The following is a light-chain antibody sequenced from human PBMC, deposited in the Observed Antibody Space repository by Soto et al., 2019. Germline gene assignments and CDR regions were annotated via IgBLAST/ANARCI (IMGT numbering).Light chain of an antibody. V-gene: IGKV1-5*03. J-gene: IGKJ1*01. Sequence: DIQLTQSPSTLSASVGDRVTITCRASQSLSSWLAWYQQKPGQAPKFLIYKTSNLESGVPSRFSGSGSGTEFTLTISSLQPDDFATYYCQYYNNYCWTFGQGTKVEIK. CDR1: QSLSSW. CDR2: KTS. CDR3: QYYNNYCWT.